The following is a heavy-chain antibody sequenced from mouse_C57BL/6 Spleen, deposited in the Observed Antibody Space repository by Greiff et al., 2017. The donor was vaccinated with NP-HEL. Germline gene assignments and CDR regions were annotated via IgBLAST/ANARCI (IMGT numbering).Heavy chain of an antibody. Sequence: EVQLQQSGAELVRPGASVKLSCTASGFNIKDDYMHWVKQRPEQGLEWIGWIDPENGDTEYASKFQGKATITADTSSNTAYLQLSSLTSEDTAVYYCTTDDYDGKVWFAYWGQGTLVTVSA. D-gene: IGHD2-4*01. V-gene: IGHV14-4*01. CDR1: GFNIKDDY. J-gene: IGHJ3*01. CDR3: TTDDYDGKVWFAY. CDR2: IDPENGDT.